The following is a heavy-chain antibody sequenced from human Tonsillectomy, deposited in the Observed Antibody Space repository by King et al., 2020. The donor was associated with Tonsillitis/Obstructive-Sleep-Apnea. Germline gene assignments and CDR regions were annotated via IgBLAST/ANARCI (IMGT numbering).Heavy chain of an antibody. V-gene: IGHV3-23*04. J-gene: IGHJ4*02. Sequence: VQLVESGGGLVQPGGSLRLSCAASGFTFSSFAMSWVRQAPGKGLEWVSGISGSGDSTFYADSVKGRFTISRDNSKSTLYLQMSSLRAKDTAVYYCAKDGLEGYYYFDYWGQGTLVTVSS. CDR3: AKDGLEGYYYFDY. D-gene: IGHD2-15*01. CDR1: GFTFSSFA. CDR2: ISGSGDST.